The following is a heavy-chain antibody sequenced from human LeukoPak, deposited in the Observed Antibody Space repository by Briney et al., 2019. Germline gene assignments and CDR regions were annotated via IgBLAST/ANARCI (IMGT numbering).Heavy chain of an antibody. Sequence: SETLSLTCTVSGGSISSSSYYWGWIRQPPGKGLEWIGSIYYSGSTYYNPSLKSRVTISVDASKNQFSLKLSSVTAADTAVYYCARLNWNDSSLDYWGQGTLVTVSS. CDR3: ARLNWNDSSLDY. J-gene: IGHJ4*02. CDR1: GGSISSSSYY. V-gene: IGHV4-39*07. D-gene: IGHD1-1*01. CDR2: IYYSGST.